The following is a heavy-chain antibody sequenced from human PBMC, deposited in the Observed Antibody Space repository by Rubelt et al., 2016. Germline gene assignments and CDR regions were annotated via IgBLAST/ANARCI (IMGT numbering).Heavy chain of an antibody. V-gene: IGHV1-69*12. D-gene: IGHD6-19*01. CDR3: AGEAHSSGWRDY. CDR1: GGTFSSYA. CDR2: IIPIFGTA. Sequence: QVQLVQSGAEVKKPGSSVKVSCKASGGTFSSYAISWVRQAPGQGLEWMGGIIPIFGTANFEQKCQGRVTMTADEVTSTAYMELSSMRSEDRAVYYCAGEAHSSGWRDYRGQGTLVTVAS. J-gene: IGHJ4*02.